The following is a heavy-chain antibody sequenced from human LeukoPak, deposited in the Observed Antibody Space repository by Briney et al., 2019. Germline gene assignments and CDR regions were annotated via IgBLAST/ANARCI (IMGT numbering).Heavy chain of an antibody. J-gene: IGHJ4*02. V-gene: IGHV1-69*01. CDR3: ARAPLGPGFYYESTGYYYFDC. CDR1: GGTSTTYA. CDR2: IIPMFGTP. D-gene: IGHD3-22*01. Sequence: SVKVSCKASGGTSTTYAINWVRQAPGQGLEWMGGIIPMFGTPHYAQKFQGRVTIIADESTGTAYMDLSSLRSNDTAVYFCARAPLGPGFYYESTGYYYFDCWGQGSLVTVSS.